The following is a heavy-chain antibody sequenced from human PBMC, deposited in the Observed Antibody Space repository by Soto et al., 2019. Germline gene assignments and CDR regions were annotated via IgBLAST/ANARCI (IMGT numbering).Heavy chain of an antibody. CDR1: GFTFSSYG. Sequence: GGSLRLSCAASGFTFSSYGMHWVRQAPGKGLEWVAVIWYDGSNKYYADSVKGRFTISRDNSKNTLYLQMNSLRAEDTAVYYCARGPQGYQLLSGNYYYGMDVWGQGTTVTVSS. V-gene: IGHV3-33*01. J-gene: IGHJ6*02. CDR2: IWYDGSNK. D-gene: IGHD2-2*01. CDR3: ARGPQGYQLLSGNYYYGMDV.